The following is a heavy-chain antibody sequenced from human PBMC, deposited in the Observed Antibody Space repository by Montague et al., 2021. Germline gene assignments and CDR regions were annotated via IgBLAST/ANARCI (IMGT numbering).Heavy chain of an antibody. CDR1: GGSISSSSYY. CDR3: VVTPSLDYHGMDV. Sequence: ETLSLTCTVSGGSISSSSYYWGWIRQPPGKELEWIGSIYYSGSTYYNPSLKSRLTISVDTSKNQFSLKLSSVTAADTAVYYGVVTPSLDYHGMDVWGQGTTVTVSS. D-gene: IGHD4-23*01. CDR2: IYYSGST. J-gene: IGHJ6*02. V-gene: IGHV4-39*01.